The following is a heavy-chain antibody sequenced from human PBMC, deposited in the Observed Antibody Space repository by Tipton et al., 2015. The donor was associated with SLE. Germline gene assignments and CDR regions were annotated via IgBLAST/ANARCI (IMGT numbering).Heavy chain of an antibody. V-gene: IGHV4-59*12. CDR3: AREIGGGGNGY. CDR1: GDSISGYY. J-gene: IGHJ4*02. CDR2: LYYSGST. D-gene: IGHD3-10*01. Sequence: LTCTVSGDSISGYYWSWIRQPPGKGLEWIGYLYYSGSTNYNPSLKSRVTISVDTSKNQFSLKLSSVTAADTAVYYCAREIGGGGNGYWGQGTLVTVSS.